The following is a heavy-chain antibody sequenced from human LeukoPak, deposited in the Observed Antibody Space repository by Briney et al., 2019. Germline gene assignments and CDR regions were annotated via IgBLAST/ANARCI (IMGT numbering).Heavy chain of an antibody. CDR2: ISGSGGST. V-gene: IGHV3-23*01. CDR1: GFTFNNYG. CDR3: AKWAVAGPLGLTDY. Sequence: GGSLRLSCAISGFTFNNYGMSWVRQAPGKGLEWVSAISGSGGSTYYADSVKGRFTISRDNSKNTLYLQMNSLRAEDTAVYYCAKWAVAGPLGLTDYWGQGTLVTVSS. D-gene: IGHD6-19*01. J-gene: IGHJ4*02.